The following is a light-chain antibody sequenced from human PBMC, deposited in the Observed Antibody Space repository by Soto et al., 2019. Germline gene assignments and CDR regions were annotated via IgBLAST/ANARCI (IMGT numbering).Light chain of an antibody. CDR2: GAS. CDR1: ESVSDN. Sequence: EKVMTQSPATLSVSPGESATLSCRASESVSDNLAWYHQKPGQAPRLLIYGASTRATGTPARFSGSGSGTEFTLTISSLQSEDSAIYYCQQYFEWPPMTFGQGTKVEI. CDR3: QQYFEWPPMT. V-gene: IGKV3-15*01. J-gene: IGKJ1*01.